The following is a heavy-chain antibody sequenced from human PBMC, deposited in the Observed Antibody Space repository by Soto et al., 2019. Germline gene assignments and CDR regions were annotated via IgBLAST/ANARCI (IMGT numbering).Heavy chain of an antibody. CDR1: GGSISSSNW. V-gene: IGHV4-4*02. CDR3: ARGIAVAGRPFDY. D-gene: IGHD6-19*01. J-gene: IGHJ4*02. Sequence: PSENLSLTCAVSGGSISSSNWWSWVRQPPGKGLEWIEEIYHSGSTNYNPSLKSRVTISVDKSKNQFSLKLSSVTAADMAVYYCARGIAVAGRPFDYWCQGTLVTVSS. CDR2: IYHSGST.